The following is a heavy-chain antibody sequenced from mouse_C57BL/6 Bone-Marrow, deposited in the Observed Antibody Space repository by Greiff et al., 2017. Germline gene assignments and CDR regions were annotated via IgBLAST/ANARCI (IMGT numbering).Heavy chain of an antibody. Sequence: EVQRVESGGGLVQPGGSLKLSCAASGFTFSDYYMYWVRQTPEKRLEWVAYISHGGGSTYYPDTVKGRFTISRDNSKNTLYLQMSRLKSEDTAMYYCARPGIYDGYYLCAYWGQGTLVTVYA. CDR2: ISHGGGST. CDR1: GFTFSDYY. V-gene: IGHV5-12*01. CDR3: ARPGIYDGYYLCAY. J-gene: IGHJ3*01. D-gene: IGHD2-3*01.